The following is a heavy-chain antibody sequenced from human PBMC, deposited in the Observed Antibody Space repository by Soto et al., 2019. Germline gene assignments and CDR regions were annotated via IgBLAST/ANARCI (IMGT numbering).Heavy chain of an antibody. V-gene: IGHV3-74*01. Sequence: GGSLRLSCAASGFTFSTYWMHWVRQAPGKGLVWVSRIKSDGSSTFYADSVKGRFTISRDNAKNTLYIQMNSLRAEDTAVYYCTRGTAPSIPNAFDIWGQGTIVTVSS. D-gene: IGHD2-21*01. J-gene: IGHJ3*02. CDR3: TRGTAPSIPNAFDI. CDR1: GFTFSTYW. CDR2: IKSDGSST.